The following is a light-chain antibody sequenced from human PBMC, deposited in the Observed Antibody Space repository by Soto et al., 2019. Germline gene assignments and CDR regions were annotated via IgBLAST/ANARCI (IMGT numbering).Light chain of an antibody. CDR3: QQYGSSPLT. CDR2: GAS. CDR1: QSVSSDY. Sequence: EIVCTHSPTTLSFSPSQRSTLSCGSSQSVSSDYLAWYQQKPGQAPRLLIYGASSRATGIPDRFSGSGSGTDFTLTISRLEPEDFAVYYCQQYGSSPLTFGGGTKVDIK. J-gene: IGKJ4*01. V-gene: IGKV3-20*01.